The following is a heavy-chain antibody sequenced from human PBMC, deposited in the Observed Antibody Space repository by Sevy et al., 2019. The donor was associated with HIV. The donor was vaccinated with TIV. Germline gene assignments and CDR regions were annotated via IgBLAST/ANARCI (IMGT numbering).Heavy chain of an antibody. CDR2: IWYDGSNK. CDR1: GFTFSSYG. Sequence: GGSLRLSCAASGFTFSSYGMHWVRQAPGKGLEWVAVIWYDGSNKYYAHSVKGRFTISRDNSKNTLYLQMNSLRAEDTAVYYCARDRDSSGTGDDFDYWGQGTLVTVSS. D-gene: IGHD3-22*01. CDR3: ARDRDSSGTGDDFDY. V-gene: IGHV3-33*01. J-gene: IGHJ4*02.